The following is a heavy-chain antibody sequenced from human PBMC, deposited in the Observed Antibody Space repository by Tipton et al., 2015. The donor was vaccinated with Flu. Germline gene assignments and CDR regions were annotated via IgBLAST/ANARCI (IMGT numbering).Heavy chain of an antibody. CDR3: ARVSSRSDY. D-gene: IGHD6-13*01. V-gene: IGHV4-39*07. Sequence: TLSPTCTVSVGSISSSSYYWGWIRQPPGKGLEWIGSIYYSGSTYYNPSLKSRVTISVDTSKNQFSLKLSSVTAADTAVYYCARVSSRSDYWGQGTLVTVSS. J-gene: IGHJ4*02. CDR1: VGSISSSSYY. CDR2: IYYSGST.